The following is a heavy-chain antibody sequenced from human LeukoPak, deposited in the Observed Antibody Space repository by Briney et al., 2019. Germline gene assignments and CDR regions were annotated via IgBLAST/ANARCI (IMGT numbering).Heavy chain of an antibody. Sequence: GGSLRLSCAASGFTFSSYVMNWVRQAPGKGLEWVSAISGSGGSTYYADSVKGRFTISRDNAKNSLYLQMNSLRAEDTAVYYCARGSSSWYYFDYWGQGTLVTVSS. CDR3: ARGSSSWYYFDY. D-gene: IGHD6-13*01. CDR2: ISGSGGST. J-gene: IGHJ4*02. V-gene: IGHV3-23*01. CDR1: GFTFSSYV.